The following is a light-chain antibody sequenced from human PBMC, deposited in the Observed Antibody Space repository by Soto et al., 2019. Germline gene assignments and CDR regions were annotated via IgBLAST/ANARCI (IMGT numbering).Light chain of an antibody. CDR1: SSDIGSYNR. J-gene: IGLJ2*01. CDR3: CPHADTYTVV. CDR2: DVT. Sequence: QSALTQPRSVSGSPGQSVTISCTGTSSDIGSYNRVSWFQQPPGEAPKLIIYDVTKRPSGVPDRFSDSNSANTASLTISGLQAEDEADYYCCPHADTYTVVFGRGTHVTAL. V-gene: IGLV2-11*01.